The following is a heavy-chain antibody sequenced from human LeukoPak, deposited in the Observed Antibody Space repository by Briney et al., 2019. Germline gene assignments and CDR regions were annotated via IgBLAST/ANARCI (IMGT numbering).Heavy chain of an antibody. Sequence: GGSLRLSCAASGFTFSSFGMHWVRQAPGRGLEWVALILYDDKYYADSVRGRFTISRDNSKNTLYLQMDSLRAEDTAVYYCARYCSGGCYSGVDYWGQGTLVTVPS. CDR2: ILYDDK. D-gene: IGHD2-15*01. CDR3: ARYCSGGCYSGVDY. V-gene: IGHV3-33*05. CDR1: GFTFSSFG. J-gene: IGHJ4*02.